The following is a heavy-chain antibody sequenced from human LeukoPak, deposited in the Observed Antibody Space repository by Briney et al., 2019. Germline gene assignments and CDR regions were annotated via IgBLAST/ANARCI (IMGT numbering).Heavy chain of an antibody. J-gene: IGHJ4*02. Sequence: GGSLRLSCAASGFTFSSYGMHWARQAPGKGLEWVAFIRYGGSNKYYADSVKGRFTISRDNSKNTLYLKMNSLRAEDTAVYYCAKERDTAMVTIDYWGQGTLVTVSS. CDR3: AKERDTAMVTIDY. CDR2: IRYGGSNK. V-gene: IGHV3-30*02. D-gene: IGHD5-18*01. CDR1: GFTFSSYG.